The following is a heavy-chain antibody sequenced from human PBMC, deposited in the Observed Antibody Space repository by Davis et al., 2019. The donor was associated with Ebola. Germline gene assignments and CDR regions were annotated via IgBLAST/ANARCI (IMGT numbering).Heavy chain of an antibody. CDR2: ISSSSSTI. V-gene: IGHV3-48*01. CDR1: GFTFSSYS. CDR3: AREMVRYYYGMDV. Sequence: ASLKISCAASGFTFSSYSMNWLRPAPGKGLEWVSYISSSSSTIYYADSMKGRFTISRDNSKNTLYLQMNSLRAEDTAVYYCAREMVRYYYGMDVWSQGTTVTVSS. D-gene: IGHD2-8*01. J-gene: IGHJ6*02.